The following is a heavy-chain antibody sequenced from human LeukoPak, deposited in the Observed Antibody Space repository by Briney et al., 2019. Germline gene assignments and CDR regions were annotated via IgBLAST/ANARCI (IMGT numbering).Heavy chain of an antibody. D-gene: IGHD6-19*01. Sequence: GASVKVSCKASGYTFTSYAMNWVRQAPGQGLEWMGIINPSGGSTSYAQKFQGRVTMTRDTSTSTVYMELSSLRSEDTAVYYCAREYSSGWYLDYWGQGTLVTVSS. CDR2: INPSGGST. V-gene: IGHV1-46*01. J-gene: IGHJ4*02. CDR1: GYTFTSYA. CDR3: AREYSSGWYLDY.